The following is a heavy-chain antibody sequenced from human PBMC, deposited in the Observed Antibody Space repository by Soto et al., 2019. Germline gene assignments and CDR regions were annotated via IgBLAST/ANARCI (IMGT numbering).Heavy chain of an antibody. CDR3: ARDKGGSYVAYFDY. CDR2: INTNTGNP. Sequence: DSVKVSCKASGCTFTSYAMNWVRQAPGQGLEWMGWINTNTGNPTYAQGFTGRFVFSLDTSVSTAYLQICSLKAEDTAVYYCARDKGGSYVAYFDYWGQGTXVTV. CDR1: GCTFTSYA. D-gene: IGHD1-26*01. J-gene: IGHJ4*02. V-gene: IGHV7-4-1*01.